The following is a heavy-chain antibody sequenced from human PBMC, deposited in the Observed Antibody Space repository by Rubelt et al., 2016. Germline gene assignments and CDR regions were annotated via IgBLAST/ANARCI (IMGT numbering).Heavy chain of an antibody. CDR3: ARELPPPQGHYYYYYGMDV. CDR2: INPNSGGT. V-gene: IGHV1-2*02. J-gene: IGHJ6*02. CDR1: GYTFTGYY. D-gene: IGHD1-14*01. Sequence: LVQSGAEVKKPGASVKVSCKASGYTFTGYYMHWVRQAPGQGLEWMGWINPNSGGTNYAQKFQGRVTMTRDTSISTAYMELSRLRSDDTAGYYCARELPPPQGHYYYYYGMDVWGQGTTVTVSS.